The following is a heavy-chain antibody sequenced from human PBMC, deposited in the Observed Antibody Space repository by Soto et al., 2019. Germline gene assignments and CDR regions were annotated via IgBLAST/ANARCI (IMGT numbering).Heavy chain of an antibody. Sequence: GSGPTLVNPTHTLTLTCTFSGFSLTSRGMSVTWIRQPPGKALEWLALIDWDDDKYYSSSLKTRLTISKDTSKNQVVLTMTNMDPVDTATYYCARSRQGPALSHFDQWGLGTLVTVSS. J-gene: IGHJ4*02. CDR3: ARSRQGPALSHFDQ. CDR2: IDWDDDK. V-gene: IGHV2-70*01. D-gene: IGHD2-2*01. CDR1: GFSLTSRGMS.